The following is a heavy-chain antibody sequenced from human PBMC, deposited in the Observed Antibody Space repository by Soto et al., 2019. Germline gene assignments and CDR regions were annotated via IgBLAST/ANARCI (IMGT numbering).Heavy chain of an antibody. J-gene: IGHJ6*02. CDR1: GYSFTSYW. CDR3: ARPRYSYGDYYYYGMDV. CDR2: IDPSDSYT. Sequence: GESLKISCKGSGYSFTSYWISWVRQMPGKGLEWMGRIDPSDSYTNYSPSFQGHVTISADKSISTAYLQWSSLKASDTAVYYCARPRYSYGDYYYYGMDVWGQGTTVTVSS. D-gene: IGHD5-18*01. V-gene: IGHV5-10-1*01.